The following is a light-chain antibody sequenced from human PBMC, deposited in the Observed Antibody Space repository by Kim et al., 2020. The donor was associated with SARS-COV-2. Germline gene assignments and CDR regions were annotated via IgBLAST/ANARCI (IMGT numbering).Light chain of an antibody. Sequence: AAVGDTVTITCRASQSISSYLNGYQQKPGKAPKLLIYAASSLQSGVPSRFSGSGSGTDFTLSISSLQPEDFATYYCQQSYSTPQTFGQGTKVDIK. CDR2: AAS. CDR1: QSISSY. J-gene: IGKJ1*01. CDR3: QQSYSTPQT. V-gene: IGKV1-39*01.